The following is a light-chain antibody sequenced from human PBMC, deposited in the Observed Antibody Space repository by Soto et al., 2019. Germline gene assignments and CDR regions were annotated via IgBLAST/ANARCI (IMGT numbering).Light chain of an antibody. CDR2: GAS. V-gene: IGKV3-20*01. CDR3: QQYGRCHLLYT. J-gene: IGKJ2*01. Sequence: ENVLTQSPGTLSLSPGERATLSCRASQSVTSNFLAWYQQKPGQAPRLLIYGASTRAAGVPDRFSGSGSGTDFTLTLTILEPEDVAVYYCQQYGRCHLLYTFGQGTKVGVK. CDR1: QSVTSNF.